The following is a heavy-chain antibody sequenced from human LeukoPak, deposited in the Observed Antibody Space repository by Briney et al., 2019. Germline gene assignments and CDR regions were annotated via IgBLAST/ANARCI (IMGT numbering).Heavy chain of an antibody. D-gene: IGHD6-19*01. CDR2: INHSGST. Sequence: PSETLSLTCAVYGGSFSGYYWSWIRQPPGKGLEWIGEINHSGSTNYNPSLKSRVTISVDTSKNQFSLKLSSVTAADTAVYYCAIGYSSGPLVPQYWGQGTLVTVSS. CDR1: GGSFSGYY. J-gene: IGHJ4*02. V-gene: IGHV4-34*01. CDR3: AIGYSSGPLVPQY.